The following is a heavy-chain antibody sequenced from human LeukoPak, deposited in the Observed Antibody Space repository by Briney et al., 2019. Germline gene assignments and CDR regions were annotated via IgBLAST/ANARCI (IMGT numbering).Heavy chain of an antibody. J-gene: IGHJ4*02. CDR3: ASDDYGDLSFDY. V-gene: IGHV1-18*04. D-gene: IGHD4-17*01. CDR2: ISAYNGNT. CDR1: GYTFTGYY. Sequence: GASVKVSCKASGYTFTGYYMHWVRQAPGQGLEWMGWISAYNGNTNYAQKLQGRVTMTTDTSTSTAYMELRSLRSDDTAVYYCASDDYGDLSFDYWGQGTLVTVSS.